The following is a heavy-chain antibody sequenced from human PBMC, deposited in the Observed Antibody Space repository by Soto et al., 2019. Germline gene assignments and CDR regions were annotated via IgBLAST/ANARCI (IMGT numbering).Heavy chain of an antibody. CDR1: GYTFTGYY. CDR3: ARVDGSGSYSFDY. J-gene: IGHJ4*02. CDR2: INPNSGGT. V-gene: IGHV1-2*02. Sequence: ASVQVSCKASGYTFTGYYMHWVRQAPGQGLEWMGWINPNSGGTNYAQKFQGRVTMTRDTSISTAYMELSRLRSDDTAVNYCARVDGSGSYSFDYWGQGTLVTVSS. D-gene: IGHD3-10*01.